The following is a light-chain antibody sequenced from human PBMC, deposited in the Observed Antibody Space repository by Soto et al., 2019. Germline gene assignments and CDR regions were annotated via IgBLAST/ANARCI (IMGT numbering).Light chain of an antibody. CDR1: QSVSTN. CDR3: PQYSSSPS. J-gene: IGKJ5*01. Sequence: EIVMTQSPTTLSVSPGERATLSCRASQSVSTNLAWYQQKPGQVPSLLIYGASTRASGIPARFSGSGSGTEFTLTIGSLQSEDFAVYYWPQYSSSPSFGQGTRLEIK. V-gene: IGKV3-15*01. CDR2: GAS.